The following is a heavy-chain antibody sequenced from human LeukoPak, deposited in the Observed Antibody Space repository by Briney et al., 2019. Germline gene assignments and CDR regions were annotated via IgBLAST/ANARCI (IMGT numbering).Heavy chain of an antibody. V-gene: IGHV4-39*01. CDR3: ARRYCTNGVCQRAFDP. J-gene: IGHJ5*02. CDR2: IYYSGGT. Sequence: SETLSLTCTVSGGSISSSSYYWGWIRQPPGKGLEWIGSIYYSGGTYYNPSLKSRVTISVDTSKNQFSLKLSSVTAADTAVYYCARRYCTNGVCQRAFDPWGQGTLVTVSS. D-gene: IGHD2-8*01. CDR1: GGSISSSSYY.